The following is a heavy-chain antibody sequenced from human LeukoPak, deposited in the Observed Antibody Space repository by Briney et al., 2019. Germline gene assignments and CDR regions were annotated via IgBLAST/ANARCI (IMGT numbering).Heavy chain of an antibody. V-gene: IGHV1-18*01. CDR1: GYTFTSYG. CDR3: AKTRGPFTMIVAVDAFDI. J-gene: IGHJ3*02. CDR2: ISAYNGNT. Sequence: ASVKVSCKASGYTFTSYGISWVRQAPGQGLEWMGWISAYNGNTNYAQKLQGRVTMTTDTSTSTAYMELRSLRSDDTAVYYCAKTRGPFTMIVAVDAFDIWGQGTMVTVSS. D-gene: IGHD3-22*01.